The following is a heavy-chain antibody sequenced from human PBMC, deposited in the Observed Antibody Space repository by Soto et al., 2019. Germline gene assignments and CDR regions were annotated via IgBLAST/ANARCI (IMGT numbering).Heavy chain of an antibody. D-gene: IGHD3-3*02. Sequence: SETLSLTCTVSGGSISSYYWSWIRQPPGKGLEWIGYIYYSGSTNYNPSLKSRVTISVDTSKNQFSLKLSSVTAADTAVYYCARKHFWSGYYDYRGQGTLVTVSS. CDR3: ARKHFWSGYYDY. J-gene: IGHJ4*02. CDR1: GGSISSYY. V-gene: IGHV4-59*01. CDR2: IYYSGST.